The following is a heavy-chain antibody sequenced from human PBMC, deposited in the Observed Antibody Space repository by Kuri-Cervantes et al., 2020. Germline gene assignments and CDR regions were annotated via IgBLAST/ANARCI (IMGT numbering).Heavy chain of an antibody. D-gene: IGHD3-16*01. CDR2: INPNSGNT. CDR1: GYTFTGYY. CDR3: ARGSPGLGGDAFDI. J-gene: IGHJ3*02. V-gene: IGHV1-8*02. Sequence: ASVKVSCKASGYTFTGYYMHWVRQAPGQGLEWMGWINPNSGNTGYAQKFQGRVTMTRNTSISTAYMELSSLRSEDTAVYYCARGSPGLGGDAFDIWGQGTMVTVSS.